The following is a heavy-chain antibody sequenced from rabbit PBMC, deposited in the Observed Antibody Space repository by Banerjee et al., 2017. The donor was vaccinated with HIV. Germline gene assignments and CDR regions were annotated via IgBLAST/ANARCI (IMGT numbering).Heavy chain of an antibody. D-gene: IGHD1-1*01. Sequence: QSLEESGGDLVKPGGTLTLTCKASGIDFSSYWMCWVRQAPGKGLEWIACINTSSGNTVYATWAKGPFTISKTSSTTVTLQMTSLTAADTATYFCAGSLVDNANLWGPGTLV. CDR3: AGSLVDNANL. V-gene: IGHV1S40*01. CDR1: GIDFSSYW. J-gene: IGHJ4*01. CDR2: INTSSGNT.